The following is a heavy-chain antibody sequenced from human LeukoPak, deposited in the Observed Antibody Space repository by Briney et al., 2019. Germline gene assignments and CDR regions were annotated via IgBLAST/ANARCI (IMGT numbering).Heavy chain of an antibody. J-gene: IGHJ4*02. CDR2: IYPGDSDT. CDR3: ATPQVSGWNFDY. V-gene: IGHV5-51*01. D-gene: IGHD6-19*01. CDR1: GYRFTSYW. Sequence: PGESLKISCKGSGYRFTSYWIGWVRQMPGKGLEWMGSIYPGDSDTRYSPSFQGQVPISADKSITTAYLQWSSLKPSDTAMYYCATPQVSGWNFDYWGQGTLVTVSS.